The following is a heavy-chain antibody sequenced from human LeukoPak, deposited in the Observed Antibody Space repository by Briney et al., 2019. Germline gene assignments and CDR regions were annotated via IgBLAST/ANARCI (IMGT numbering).Heavy chain of an antibody. D-gene: IGHD1-26*01. J-gene: IGHJ5*02. V-gene: IGHV1-69*05. CDR1: GGIFRSYG. CDR2: ITDMFRTG. Sequence: GASVKVSCKASGGIFRSYGVSWVRQAPGQGLEWMGGITDMFRTGNYAQKFQGRVTITTDESTRTAYMELSSLTFEDTAVYYCAEINLVEEGGRFVNWLDPWGQRTLVTVSS. CDR3: AEINLVEEGGRFVNWLDP.